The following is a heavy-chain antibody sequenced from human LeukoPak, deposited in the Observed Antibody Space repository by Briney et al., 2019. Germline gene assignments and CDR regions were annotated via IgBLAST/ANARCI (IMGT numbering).Heavy chain of an antibody. CDR3: ARDRRSYDFWSGSFSNP. D-gene: IGHD3-3*01. Sequence: PSQTLSLTCTVSGGSISSGDYYWRWIRQPPGKGLEWIGHIYYSGSTYYSPSLKSRVTISVDTSRSQFSLKLISVTAADTAVYYCARDRRSYDFWSGSFSNPWGQGTLVTVSS. V-gene: IGHV4-30-4*08. J-gene: IGHJ5*02. CDR2: IYYSGST. CDR1: GGSISSGDYY.